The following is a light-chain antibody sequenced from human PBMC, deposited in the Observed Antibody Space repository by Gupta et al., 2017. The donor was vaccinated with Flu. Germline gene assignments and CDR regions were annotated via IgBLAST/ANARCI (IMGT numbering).Light chain of an antibody. Sequence: EIVMTQSPATLSVSPGERATLSCRASQSVSSNLAWYQQKPGQAPRLLIYGASTRATGIPARFSGSGSGTELTLTISSLQSEDFAVYYCQQYNNWPMYFFGQGTKLEIK. V-gene: IGKV3-15*01. CDR2: GAS. CDR3: QQYNNWPMYF. J-gene: IGKJ2*01. CDR1: QSVSSN.